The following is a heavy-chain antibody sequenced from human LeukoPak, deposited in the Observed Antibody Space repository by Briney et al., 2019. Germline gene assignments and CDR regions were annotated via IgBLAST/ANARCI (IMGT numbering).Heavy chain of an antibody. Sequence: SETLSLTCTVSGGSISSSSYYWGWIRQPPGKGLEWIGSIYYSGSTYYNPSLKSRVTISVDTSKNQFSLKLSSVTAADTAVYYCATRYSGSHLLDYWGQGTLVTVPS. D-gene: IGHD1-26*01. V-gene: IGHV4-39*01. CDR2: IYYSGST. CDR1: GGSISSSSYY. CDR3: ATRYSGSHLLDY. J-gene: IGHJ4*02.